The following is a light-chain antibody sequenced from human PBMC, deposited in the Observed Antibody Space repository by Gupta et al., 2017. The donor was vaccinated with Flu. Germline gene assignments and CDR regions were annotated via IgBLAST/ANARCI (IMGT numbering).Light chain of an antibody. V-gene: IGKV2-28*01. CDR1: QSLLHSNGYNY. Sequence: DTEITESLLPLPVTPREPASISRRASQSLLHSNGYNYLDWYLQKPGQSPQLLIYLGSNRASGVPDRFSGSGSGTDFTLKISRVEAEDVGVYYCMQALKPPITFGQGTRLEIK. CDR3: MQALKPPIT. J-gene: IGKJ5*01. CDR2: LGS.